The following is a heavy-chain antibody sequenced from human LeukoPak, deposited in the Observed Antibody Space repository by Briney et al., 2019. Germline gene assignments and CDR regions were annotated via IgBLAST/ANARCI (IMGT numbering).Heavy chain of an antibody. D-gene: IGHD6-13*01. CDR2: IHPGDSNI. J-gene: IGHJ5*02. Sequence: GESLKISCKSSGYSFTNYWIGWLRQMPGKGLEWMGIIHPGDSNIKYSASFQGQVTISADKSIGTAYLQWRSLKASDSAMYYCARGLRSSWYGAWGQGTLVTVSS. V-gene: IGHV5-51*01. CDR1: GYSFTNYW. CDR3: ARGLRSSWYGA.